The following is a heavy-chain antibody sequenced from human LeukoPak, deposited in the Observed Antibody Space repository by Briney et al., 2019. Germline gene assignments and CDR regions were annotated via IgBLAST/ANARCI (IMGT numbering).Heavy chain of an antibody. V-gene: IGHV1-2*02. CDR1: GYTFTSYY. Sequence: GASVKVSCKASGYTFTSYYMHWVRQAPGQGLDWMGWINPNSGGTNYAQKFPGRVTMTRDTSISSAYMELSRLRSDDTAVYYCASGTGIVLRFLEWLLRSWGQGTLVTVSS. J-gene: IGHJ5*02. D-gene: IGHD3-3*01. CDR3: ASGTGIVLRFLEWLLRS. CDR2: INPNSGGT.